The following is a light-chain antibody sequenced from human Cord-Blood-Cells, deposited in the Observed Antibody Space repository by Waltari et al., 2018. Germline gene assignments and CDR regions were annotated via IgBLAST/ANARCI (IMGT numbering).Light chain of an antibody. CDR2: AAS. V-gene: IGKV1D-12*01. CDR3: QQANSFPPT. Sequence: DIQLTQTPSAESASVGARVTISCRASQGISSWLAWYQQKPGQAPKLLIYAASSWQSGIPSRFSGSGSGTDFTLTISSLQPEDFATYYCQQANSFPPTFGGGTKVEIK. J-gene: IGKJ4*01. CDR1: QGISSW.